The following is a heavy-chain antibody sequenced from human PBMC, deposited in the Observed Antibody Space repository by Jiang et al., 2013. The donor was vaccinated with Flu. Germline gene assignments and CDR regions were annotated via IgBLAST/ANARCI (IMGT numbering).Heavy chain of an antibody. CDR2: IYYSGST. D-gene: IGHD1-26*01. J-gene: IGHJ4*02. Sequence: LLKPSETLSLTCTVSGGSISSSSYYWGWIRQPPGKGLEWIGSIYYSGSTYYNPSLKSRVTISVDTSKNQFSLKLSSVTAADTAVYYCARQGKNLVGAILPVDYWGQGTLVTVSS. V-gene: IGHV4-39*01. CDR3: ARQGKNLVGAILPVDY. CDR1: GGSISSSSYY.